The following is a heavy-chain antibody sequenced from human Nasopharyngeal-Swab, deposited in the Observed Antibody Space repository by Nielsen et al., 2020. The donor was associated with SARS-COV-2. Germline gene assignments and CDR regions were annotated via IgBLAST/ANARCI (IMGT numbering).Heavy chain of an antibody. CDR1: GFTLSSYW. D-gene: IGHD1-7*01. CDR2: TNSDGSST. CDR3: ARDHQYNWNYVGAFDI. V-gene: IGHV3-74*01. Sequence: SCASSGFTLSSYWMHWGRHAPGKGLVWVSRTNSDGSSTSYADSVKGRFTISRDNAKNTLYLQMNSRRAEDTAVYYCARDHQYNWNYVGAFDIWGQGTMVTVSS. J-gene: IGHJ3*02.